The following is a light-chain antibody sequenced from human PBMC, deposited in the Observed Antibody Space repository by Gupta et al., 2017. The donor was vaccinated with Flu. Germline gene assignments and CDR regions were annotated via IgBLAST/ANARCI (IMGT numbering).Light chain of an antibody. CDR2: DAS. Sequence: DVQMTQSPSSLSASVGDRVTITCQASQDIRNYLNWYQQKPGKAPKLLIYDASTLETGVPTRFSWSGSRTHFNLIITSLHPEDFATYYCQQYFYFPRSFGGGAKVDIK. J-gene: IGKJ4*01. CDR1: QDIRNY. V-gene: IGKV1-33*01. CDR3: QQYFYFPRS.